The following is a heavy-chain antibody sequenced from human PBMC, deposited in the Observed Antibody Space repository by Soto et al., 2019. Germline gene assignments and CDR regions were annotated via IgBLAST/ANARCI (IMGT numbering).Heavy chain of an antibody. D-gene: IGHD1-26*01. CDR2: IYYSGST. CDR3: ARAGRALYYYGMDV. Sequence: PSETLSLTCTVSGGSISCGGYYWSWIRQHPGKGLEWIGYIYYSGSTYYNPSLKSRVTISVDTSKNQFSLKLSSVTAADTAVYYCARAGRALYYYGMDVWGQGTTVTVSS. J-gene: IGHJ6*02. CDR1: GGSISCGGYY. V-gene: IGHV4-31*03.